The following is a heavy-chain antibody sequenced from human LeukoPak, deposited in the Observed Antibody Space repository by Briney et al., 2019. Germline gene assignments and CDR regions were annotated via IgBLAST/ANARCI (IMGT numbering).Heavy chain of an antibody. CDR3: ASLSSGYYYLRAEYFQH. Sequence: SETLSLTCTVSGGSIGLYYWAWIRQPPGKGLEWIGYIYYSGSTNYNPSLKSRVTISVDTSKNQFSLKLSSVTAADTAVYYCASLSSGYYYLRAEYFQHWGQGTLVTVSS. V-gene: IGHV4-59*01. CDR1: GGSIGLYY. D-gene: IGHD3-22*01. CDR2: IYYSGST. J-gene: IGHJ1*01.